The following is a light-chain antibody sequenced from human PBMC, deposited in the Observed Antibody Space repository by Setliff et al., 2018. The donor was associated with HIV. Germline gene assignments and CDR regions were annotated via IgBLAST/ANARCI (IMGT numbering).Light chain of an antibody. CDR2: EVR. J-gene: IGLJ1*01. Sequence: QSVLAQPASVSGSPGQSITISCTGTSSDVGGYSYVSWYQQHPGKAPKLIIYEVRNRPSGFSNRLSGSKSGNTASLTISGLQAEDEADYYCSSYAITNTLPFGTGTKVTV. CDR1: SSDVGGYSY. V-gene: IGLV2-14*01. CDR3: SSYAITNTLP.